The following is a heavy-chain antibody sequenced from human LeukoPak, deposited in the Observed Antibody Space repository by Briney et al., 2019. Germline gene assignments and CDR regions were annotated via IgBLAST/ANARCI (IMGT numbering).Heavy chain of an antibody. CDR3: ARRGWEIREDY. Sequence: SETLSLTCAVYGGSFSGYYWSWIRQPPGKGLEWIGEINHSGSTNYNPSLKSRVTISVDTSKSQFSLKLSSVTAADTAVYYCARRGWEIREDYWGQGTLVTVSS. CDR1: GGSFSGYY. V-gene: IGHV4-34*01. CDR2: INHSGST. J-gene: IGHJ4*02. D-gene: IGHD1-26*01.